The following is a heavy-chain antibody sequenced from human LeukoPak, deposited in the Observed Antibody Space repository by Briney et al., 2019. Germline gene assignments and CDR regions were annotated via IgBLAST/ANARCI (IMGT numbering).Heavy chain of an antibody. CDR2: IYYNGST. J-gene: IGHJ4*02. CDR1: GGSISSYY. D-gene: IGHD1-26*01. Sequence: SETLSLTCTVSGGSISSYYWSWIRPPPGKRLECIGYIYYNGSTNYNPSLKSRVTISVDTSKNQFSLKLSSVTAADTAVYYCAREKWELLPFFDYWGQGTLVTVSS. V-gene: IGHV4-59*01. CDR3: AREKWELLPFFDY.